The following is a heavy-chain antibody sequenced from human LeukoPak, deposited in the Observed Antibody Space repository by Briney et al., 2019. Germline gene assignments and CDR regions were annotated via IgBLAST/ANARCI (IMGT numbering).Heavy chain of an antibody. CDR1: GFTFSSYG. J-gene: IGHJ4*02. Sequence: PGGSLRLSCAASGFTFSSYGMHGVPQAPGKGLEGVAFIRYDGSNKYYADSVKGRFTISRDNSKNTLYLQMNSLRAEDTAVYYCAKDLRSYDFWSGPFDYWGQGTLATVSS. D-gene: IGHD3-3*01. CDR2: IRYDGSNK. V-gene: IGHV3-30*02. CDR3: AKDLRSYDFWSGPFDY.